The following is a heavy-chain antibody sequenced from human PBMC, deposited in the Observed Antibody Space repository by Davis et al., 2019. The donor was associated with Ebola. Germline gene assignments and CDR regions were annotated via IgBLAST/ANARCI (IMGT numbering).Heavy chain of an antibody. CDR1: GGSISSSNW. D-gene: IGHD3-22*01. J-gene: IGHJ4*02. Sequence: SETLSLTCAVSGGSISSSNWWSWVRQPPGKGLEWIGEIYHSGSTNYNPSLKSRVTISVDKSKNQFSLKLSSVTAADTAVYYCARDRSFYDSSGSTFDYWGQGTLVTVSS. CDR2: IYHSGST. CDR3: ARDRSFYDSSGSTFDY. V-gene: IGHV4-4*02.